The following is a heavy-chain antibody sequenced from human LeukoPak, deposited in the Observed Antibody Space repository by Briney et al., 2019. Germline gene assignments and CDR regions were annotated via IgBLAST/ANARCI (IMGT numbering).Heavy chain of an antibody. D-gene: IGHD1-20*01. CDR3: ARVSANNWYFDY. J-gene: IGHJ4*02. CDR1: GGSISSYY. V-gene: IGHV4-59*01. Sequence: SETLSLTCTDSGGSISSYYWSWIRQPPGKGLEWIGYIYYSGSTNYNPSLKSRVTISVDTSKNQFSLKLSSVTAADTAAYYCARVSANNWYFDYWGQGTLVTVSS. CDR2: IYYSGST.